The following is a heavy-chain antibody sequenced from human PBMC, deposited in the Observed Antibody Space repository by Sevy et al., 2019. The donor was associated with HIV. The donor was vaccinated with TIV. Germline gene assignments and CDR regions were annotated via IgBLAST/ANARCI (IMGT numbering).Heavy chain of an antibody. J-gene: IGHJ4*02. Sequence: SETLSLTCTVSGGSISSGSYYWSWIRQPAGKGLEWIGRIDTSGITNYNPSLKSRVTISVDTSKNQFSLKLSSVTAAETVLYYCARESGDCSSTSCYEGVFDYWGQGTLVTVSS. CDR1: GGSISSGSYY. CDR2: IDTSGIT. CDR3: ARESGDCSSTSCYEGVFDY. V-gene: IGHV4-61*02. D-gene: IGHD2-2*01.